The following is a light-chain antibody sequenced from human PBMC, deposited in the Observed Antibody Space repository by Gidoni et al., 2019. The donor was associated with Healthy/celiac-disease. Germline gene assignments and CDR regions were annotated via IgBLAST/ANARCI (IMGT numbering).Light chain of an antibody. V-gene: IGKV3-20*01. CDR1: QSVSSSY. J-gene: IGKJ1*01. CDR2: GAS. CDR3: QQYGSSSWT. Sequence: SPGTLSLSPGERATLSCRASQSVSSSYLAWYQQKPGQAPRLLIYGASSRATGIPDRFSGSGSGTDFTLTISRLEPEDFAVYYCQQYGSSSWTFXXXTKVEIK.